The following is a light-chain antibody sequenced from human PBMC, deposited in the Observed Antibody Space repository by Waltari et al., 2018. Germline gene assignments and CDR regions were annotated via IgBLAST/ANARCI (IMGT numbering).Light chain of an antibody. V-gene: IGLV1-44*01. J-gene: IGLJ2*01. CDR1: RSHIGSNA. Sequence: SLLTPPPSASGTPGPRVTLPCSGSRSHIGSNAVSWYQPLPGTAPTLLIHSNNQRPSGVPDRFSCSKSGTSASLAISGLQSADEADYYCAAWDDSLNGHVVFGGGTKLTVL. CDR3: AAWDDSLNGHVV. CDR2: SNN.